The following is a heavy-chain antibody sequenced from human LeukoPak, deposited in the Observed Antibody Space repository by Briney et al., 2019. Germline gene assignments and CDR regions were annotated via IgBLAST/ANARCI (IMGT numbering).Heavy chain of an antibody. Sequence: ASVKVSCKASGYPFIGNYIHWVRQAPGQGLEWMGWISAYNGNTNYAQKLQGRVTMTTDTSTSTAYMELRSLRSDDTAVYYCARDGRYYYGSGPDYWGQGTLVTVSS. V-gene: IGHV1-18*04. CDR3: ARDGRYYYGSGPDY. J-gene: IGHJ4*02. CDR2: ISAYNGNT. D-gene: IGHD3-10*01. CDR1: GYPFIGNY.